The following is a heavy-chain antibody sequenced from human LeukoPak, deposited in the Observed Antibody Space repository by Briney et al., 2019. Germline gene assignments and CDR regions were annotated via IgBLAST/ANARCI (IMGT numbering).Heavy chain of an antibody. V-gene: IGHV3-30*03. CDR1: GFTFSNYG. D-gene: IGHD6-19*01. CDR3: ATTLGSGWRFDY. CDR2: ISYDGSNK. J-gene: IGHJ4*02. Sequence: GGSLRLSCAASGFTFSNYGIHWVRQAPGKGLEWVAVISYDGSNKYADFVKGRFTISRDNSKNTLYLQMNSLRTEDTAVYYCATTLGSGWRFDYWGQGTLVTVSS.